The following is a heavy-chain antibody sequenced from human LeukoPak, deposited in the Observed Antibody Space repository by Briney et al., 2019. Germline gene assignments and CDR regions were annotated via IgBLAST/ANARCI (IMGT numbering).Heavy chain of an antibody. CDR1: GYTFTGYY. V-gene: IGHV1-2*02. D-gene: IGHD3-9*01. CDR3: ARKYDILTGQSNWFDP. CDR2: INTNRGGK. Sequence: AAVKVSCKASGYTFTGYYLHWVRQAPGQGLEWMGWINTNRGGKKYPQKFQGRVTMTRDTSISTAYLEVSRLRSDDTAVYYCARKYDILTGQSNWFDPWGQGTLVTASS. J-gene: IGHJ5*02.